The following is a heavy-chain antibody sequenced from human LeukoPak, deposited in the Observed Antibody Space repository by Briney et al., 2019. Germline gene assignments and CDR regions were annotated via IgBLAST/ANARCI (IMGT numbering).Heavy chain of an antibody. CDR3: ARGGSSSMYNWFDP. V-gene: IGHV3-7*03. CDR2: IKQEGSEK. D-gene: IGHD6-13*01. J-gene: IGHJ5*02. Sequence: GGSLRLSCAASGFAFSSYWMSWVRQAPGKGLEWVANIKQEGSEKYYVDSVKGRFTISRDNAKNELYLQMNSLRAEDTAVYYCARGGSSSMYNWFDPWGQGTLVTVSS. CDR1: GFAFSSYW.